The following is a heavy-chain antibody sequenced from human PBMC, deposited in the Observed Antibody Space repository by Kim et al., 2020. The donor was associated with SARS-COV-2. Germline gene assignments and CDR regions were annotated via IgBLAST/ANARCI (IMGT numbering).Heavy chain of an antibody. Sequence: ASVKVSCKASGYTFKSYPIHWLRQAPGQRLEWMGWVNAANDETKYSQKFQGRVTITRDTSANTADMDLRSLTFEDTAIYYCARDMNPTVYDYWGQGTLAT. CDR3: ARDMNPTVYDY. J-gene: IGHJ4*02. CDR2: VNAANDET. V-gene: IGHV1-3*01. D-gene: IGHD4-4*01. CDR1: GYTFKSYP.